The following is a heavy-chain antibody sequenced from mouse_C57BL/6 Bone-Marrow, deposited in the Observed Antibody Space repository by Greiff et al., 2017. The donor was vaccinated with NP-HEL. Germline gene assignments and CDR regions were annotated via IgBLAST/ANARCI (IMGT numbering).Heavy chain of an antibody. Sequence: QVQLQQPGAELVMPGASVKLSCKASGYTFTSYWMHWVKQRPGQGLEWIGEIDPSDSYTNYNQKFKGKSTLTVDKSSSTAYMQLSSLTSEDSAVYYCARRGARDFDCRGQGTTLTVSS. J-gene: IGHJ2*01. CDR3: ARRGARDFDC. CDR1: GYTFTSYW. V-gene: IGHV1-69*01. CDR2: IDPSDSYT.